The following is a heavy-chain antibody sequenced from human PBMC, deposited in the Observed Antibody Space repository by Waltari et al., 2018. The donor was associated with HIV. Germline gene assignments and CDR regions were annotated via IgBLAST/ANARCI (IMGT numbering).Heavy chain of an antibody. Sequence: EVQLVESGGGLVQPGGSLRLSCVASGLTFTSYYMSWVRQAPGEGLEWVANINQDGTKKFYVDSVKGRFTISRDNAKNSVYLQINSLRAEDSAIYYCARDLWPEDFWGQGTLVTVSS. CDR1: GLTFTSYY. D-gene: IGHD2-21*01. V-gene: IGHV3-7*01. CDR3: ARDLWPEDF. J-gene: IGHJ4*02. CDR2: INQDGTKK.